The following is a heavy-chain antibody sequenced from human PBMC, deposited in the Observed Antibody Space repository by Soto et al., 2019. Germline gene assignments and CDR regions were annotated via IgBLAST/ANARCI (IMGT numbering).Heavy chain of an antibody. CDR1: GFTVSDS. D-gene: IGHD6-19*01. CDR3: ARDASGHFDY. CDR2: IHSDGST. V-gene: IGHV3-53*01. Sequence: PGESLKISCSVAGFTVSDSMSWVRQAPGKGLECVSFIHSDGSTHYTDSVRGRFTISRDNSKNTLYLQMDRLRVDDTAVYFCARDASGHFDYWGQGTMVTVSS. J-gene: IGHJ4*02.